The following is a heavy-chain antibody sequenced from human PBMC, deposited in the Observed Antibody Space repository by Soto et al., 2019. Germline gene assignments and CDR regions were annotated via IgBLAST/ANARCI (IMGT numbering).Heavy chain of an antibody. CDR1: GFTFSNYA. D-gene: IGHD5-18*01. CDR2: ISGRGTST. J-gene: IGHJ4*02. CDR3: AKDGERYSFRYNFDY. V-gene: IGHV3-23*01. Sequence: GGSLRLSCAASGFTFSNYALGWVRQAPGKGLEWVSAISGRGTSTYYADSVKGRFTISRDNSKDTLYLQMNSLRAEDTALYYCAKDGERYSFRYNFDYRGKGTLVTVSP.